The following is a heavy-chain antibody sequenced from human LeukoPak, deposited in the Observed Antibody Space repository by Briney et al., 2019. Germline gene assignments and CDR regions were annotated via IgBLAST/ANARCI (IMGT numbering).Heavy chain of an antibody. V-gene: IGHV1-2*06. CDR1: GYTFTSIT. Sequence: GASVKVSCKASGYTFTSITMNWVRQAPGQGLEWMGRINPNSGGTNYAQKFQGRVTMTRDTSISTAYMELSRLRSDDTAVYYCARTPIRGQWLVGFDYWGQGTLVTVSS. CDR2: INPNSGGT. CDR3: ARTPIRGQWLVGFDY. D-gene: IGHD6-19*01. J-gene: IGHJ4*02.